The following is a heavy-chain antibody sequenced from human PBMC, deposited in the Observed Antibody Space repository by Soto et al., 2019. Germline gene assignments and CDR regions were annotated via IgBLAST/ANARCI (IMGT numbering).Heavy chain of an antibody. CDR1: GFTFSSYA. J-gene: IGHJ6*02. Sequence: GALRLSCSASGFTFSSYAMHWVRQAPGKGLEYVSAISSNGGSTYYADSVKGRFTISRDNSKNTLYLQMSSLRAEDTAVYYCVKSLSMTTHYYYGMDVWGQGPTVTVSS. CDR2: ISSNGGST. D-gene: IGHD4-17*01. V-gene: IGHV3-64D*06. CDR3: VKSLSMTTHYYYGMDV.